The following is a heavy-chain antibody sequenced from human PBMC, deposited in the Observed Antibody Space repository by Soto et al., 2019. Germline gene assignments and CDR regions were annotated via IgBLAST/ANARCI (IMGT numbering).Heavy chain of an antibody. V-gene: IGHV3-73*01. CDR1: GFIFSGSA. CDR2: ILSKAGNYAT. J-gene: IGHJ4*02. CDR3: IRGGSPYYYDY. Sequence: EVQLVESGGGLVQPGGSLKLSCAASGFIFSGSAVHWVRQASGKGLEWVGRILSKAGNYATAYPASMKGRFTISRDDSENTAFRQMNSLKTEDTAVYYCIRGGSPYYYDYWGQGTLVAVSS.